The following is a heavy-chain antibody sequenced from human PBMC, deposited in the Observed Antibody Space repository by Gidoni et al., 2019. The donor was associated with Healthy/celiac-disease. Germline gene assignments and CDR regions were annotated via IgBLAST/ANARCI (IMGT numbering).Heavy chain of an antibody. CDR2: IYYSGST. D-gene: IGHD3-10*01. J-gene: IGHJ5*02. CDR3: ARTYYGSGSRYNWFDP. CDR1: GGSISSGGYY. V-gene: IGHV4-31*03. Sequence: QVQLQESGPGLVKPSQTLSLTCTVSGGSISSGGYYWSWIRQHPGKGLEWIGYIYYSGSTYYNPSLKSRVTISVDTSKNQFSLKLSSVTAADTAVYYCARTYYGSGSRYNWFDPWGQGTLVTVSS.